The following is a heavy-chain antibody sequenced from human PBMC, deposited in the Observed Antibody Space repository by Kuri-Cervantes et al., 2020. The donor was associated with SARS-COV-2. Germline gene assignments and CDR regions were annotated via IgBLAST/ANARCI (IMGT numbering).Heavy chain of an antibody. V-gene: IGHV4-59*08. CDR3: ARHYYDFWSGPFYGMDV. Sequence: SETLSLTCTVSGCSISSYYWSWIRQPPGKGLEWIGYIYYSGSTNYNPSLKSRVTISVDTSKNQFSLKLSSVTAADTAVYYCARHYYDFWSGPFYGMDVWGQGTTVTVSS. CDR1: GCSISSYY. D-gene: IGHD3-3*01. J-gene: IGHJ6*02. CDR2: IYYSGST.